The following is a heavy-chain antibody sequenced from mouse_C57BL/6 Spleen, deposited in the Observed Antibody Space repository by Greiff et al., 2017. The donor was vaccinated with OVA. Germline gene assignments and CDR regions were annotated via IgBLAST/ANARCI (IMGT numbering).Heavy chain of an antibody. CDR1: GFSLTSYG. J-gene: IGHJ4*01. CDR2: IWGDGST. Sequence: QVQLKESGPGLVAPSQCLSITCTASGFSLTSYGVSWVRQPPGKGLEWLGVIWGDGSTNYHAALISSLSIITDKSKSQVFLKLNSVQTDDTATYYCAKKAMDYWGQGTTVTVSS. CDR3: AKKAMDY. V-gene: IGHV2-3*01.